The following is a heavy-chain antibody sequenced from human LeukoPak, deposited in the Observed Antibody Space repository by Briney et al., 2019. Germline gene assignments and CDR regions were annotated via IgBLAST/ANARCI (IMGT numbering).Heavy chain of an antibody. CDR2: IYYSGST. CDR1: GGSISSYY. Sequence: SETLSLTCTVSGGSISSYYWSWIRQPPGKGLEWIGYIYYSGSTNYNPSLKSRVTISVDTSKNQFSLKLSSVTAADTAVYYCARDHGVTMIVVVGFDYWGQGTLVTVSS. D-gene: IGHD3-22*01. CDR3: ARDHGVTMIVVVGFDY. J-gene: IGHJ4*02. V-gene: IGHV4-59*12.